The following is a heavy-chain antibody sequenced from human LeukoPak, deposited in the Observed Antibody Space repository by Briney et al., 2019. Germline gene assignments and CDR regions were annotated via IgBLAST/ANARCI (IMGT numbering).Heavy chain of an antibody. CDR1: GYSFTSYW. D-gene: IGHD4-23*01. CDR2: IYPGDSDT. V-gene: IGHV5-51*01. CDR3: ARHEKGRGGNRYFDY. J-gene: IGHJ4*02. Sequence: GESLQISCQGSGYSFTSYWIGWVRQMPGKGLGWMGIIYPGDSDTRYSPSFQGQVTISADKSISTTYLQWSSLKASDTAMNYCARHEKGRGGNRYFDYWGQGTLVTVSS.